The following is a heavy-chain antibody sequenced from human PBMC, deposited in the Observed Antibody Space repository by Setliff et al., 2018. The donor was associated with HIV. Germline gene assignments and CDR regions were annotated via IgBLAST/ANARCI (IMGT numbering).Heavy chain of an antibody. Sequence: SVKVSCKTSGGTFSTYVITWVRQAPGQGLEWMGGMLPILGMRDFAQKFQGRVTITADASTRTAYMELSSLTSDDTAVYYCAGSAHSYSYMGYYYHTMDVWGQGTTVTVSS. CDR1: GGTFSTYV. CDR3: AGSAHSYSYMGYYYHTMDV. V-gene: IGHV1-69*10. J-gene: IGHJ6*02. D-gene: IGHD4-4*01. CDR2: MLPILGMR.